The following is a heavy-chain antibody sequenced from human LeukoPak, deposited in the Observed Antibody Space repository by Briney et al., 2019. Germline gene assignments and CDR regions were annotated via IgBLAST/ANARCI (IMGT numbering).Heavy chain of an antibody. Sequence: PSETLSLTCTVSGGSISSSSYYWGWIRQPPGKGLEWIGNIYYIGNTYYNPSLKSRVTMSVDTSKNQFSLKLRSVTAADTAVYYCARRHSNTRYFTYWGQGTLVTVSS. CDR3: ARRHSNTRYFTY. J-gene: IGHJ4*02. CDR1: GGSISSSSYY. V-gene: IGHV4-39*01. CDR2: IYYIGNT. D-gene: IGHD6-13*01.